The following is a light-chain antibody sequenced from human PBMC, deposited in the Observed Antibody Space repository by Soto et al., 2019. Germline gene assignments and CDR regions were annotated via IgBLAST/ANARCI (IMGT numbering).Light chain of an antibody. J-gene: IGKJ5*01. CDR2: GAS. CDR3: QQYGSSVT. CDR1: QSVDSDY. V-gene: IGKV3-20*01. Sequence: EIVLTQSPGTLSLSPGERATLSCRASQSVDSDYLAWYQQRPGQAPRLLIFGASSRAMGIPDRFRGSGSGTEFTLSISRLEPEDFAVYYCQQYGSSVTFGQGTRLEIK.